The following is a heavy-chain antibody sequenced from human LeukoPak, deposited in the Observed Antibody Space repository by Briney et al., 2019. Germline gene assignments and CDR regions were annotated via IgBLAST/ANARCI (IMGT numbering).Heavy chain of an antibody. CDR3: AKGSGGSCHSAPDY. V-gene: IGHV3-23*01. J-gene: IGHJ4*02. CDR1: GFSFSSYA. D-gene: IGHD2-15*01. Sequence: GGSLRLSCAASGFSFSSYAMNWVRQAPGKGLEWVSVICGSSSSTYYVDSVKGRFTISRDNSKNTLYLQMNSLRAEDTAIYYCAKGSGGSCHSAPDYWGQGTLVTVSS. CDR2: ICGSSSST.